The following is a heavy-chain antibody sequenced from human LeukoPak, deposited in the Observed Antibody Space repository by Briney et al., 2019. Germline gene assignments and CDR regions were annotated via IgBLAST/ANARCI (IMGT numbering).Heavy chain of an antibody. V-gene: IGHV4-30-4*08. CDR3: ARVRLLWFGEPGTVDY. CDR1: GSSISSGDYY. CDR2: IYYSGST. D-gene: IGHD3-10*01. J-gene: IGHJ4*02. Sequence: SETLSLTCTVSGSSISSGDYYWSWIRQPPGKGLEWIGYIYYSGSTYYNPSLKSRVTISVDTSKNQFSLKLSSVTAADTAVYYCARVRLLWFGEPGTVDYWGQGTLVTVSS.